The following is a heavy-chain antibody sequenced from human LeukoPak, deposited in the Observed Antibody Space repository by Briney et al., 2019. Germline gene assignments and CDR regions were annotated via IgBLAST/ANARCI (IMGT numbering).Heavy chain of an antibody. CDR2: IYYSGST. J-gene: IGHJ2*01. V-gene: IGHV4-59*01. CDR3: ARDQKYYYGSGSGFWYFDL. D-gene: IGHD3-10*01. CDR1: GGSISSYY. Sequence: PSETLSLTCTVSGGSISSYYWSWIRQPPGKGLEGIGYIYYSGSTNYNPSLKSRVTISVDTSKNQFSLKLSSVTAADTAVYYCARDQKYYYGSGSGFWYFDLWGRGTLVTVSS.